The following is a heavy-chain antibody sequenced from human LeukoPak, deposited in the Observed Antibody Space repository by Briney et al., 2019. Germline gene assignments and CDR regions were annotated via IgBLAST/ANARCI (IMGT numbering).Heavy chain of an antibody. D-gene: IGHD4-23*01. J-gene: IGHJ5*02. Sequence: GGSLRLSCAASGFTFSDYWMSWARQPPGKGLEWVANIKQDGREKYYVDSVKGRFTISRDNAKNSLYLQMNSLTAEDTAVYYCARDRRPSIYGGLDSWGQGTLVTVSS. CDR1: GFTFSDYW. V-gene: IGHV3-7*01. CDR2: IKQDGREK. CDR3: ARDRRPSIYGGLDS.